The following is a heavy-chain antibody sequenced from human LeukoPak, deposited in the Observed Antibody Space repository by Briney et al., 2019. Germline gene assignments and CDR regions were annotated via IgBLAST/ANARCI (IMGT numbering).Heavy chain of an antibody. Sequence: GASVKVSCKASGYTFTSYGISWVRQAPGQGLEWMGWISAYNGNTNYAQKLQGRVTMTTDTSTSTAYMELRSLRSDDTAVYYCARFDREFKTYYDILTGYYERGALDYWGQGTLVTVSS. V-gene: IGHV1-18*01. CDR1: GYTFTSYG. CDR3: ARFDREFKTYYDILTGYYERGALDY. CDR2: ISAYNGNT. D-gene: IGHD3-9*01. J-gene: IGHJ4*02.